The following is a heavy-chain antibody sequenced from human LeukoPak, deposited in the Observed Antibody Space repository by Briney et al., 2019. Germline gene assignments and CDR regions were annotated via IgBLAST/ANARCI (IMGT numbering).Heavy chain of an antibody. CDR2: FDPEDGET. V-gene: IGHV1-24*01. CDR1: GYTLTELS. J-gene: IGHJ6*04. Sequence: ASVTVSCTVSGYTLTELSMHWVRQAPGKGLERMGGFDPEDGETIYAQKFQGRVTMTEDTSTDTAYMELSSLRSEDTAVYYCATLWFGELFPIMDVWGKGTTVTVSS. CDR3: ATLWFGELFPIMDV. D-gene: IGHD3-10*01.